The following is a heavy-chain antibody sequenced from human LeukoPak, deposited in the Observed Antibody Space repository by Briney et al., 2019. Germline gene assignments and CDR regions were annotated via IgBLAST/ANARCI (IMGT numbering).Heavy chain of an antibody. CDR1: GFTFSSYG. D-gene: IGHD6-6*01. CDR2: ISYDGSNK. J-gene: IGHJ4*02. CDR3: ARDTSSCFDC. V-gene: IGHV3-30*03. Sequence: GSSLRLSCAASGFTFSSYGMHWVRQAPGKGLEWVAVISYDGSNKYYADSVKGRFTISRDNSKNTLYLQMNSLRAEDTAVYYCARDTSSCFDCWGQGTLVTVSS.